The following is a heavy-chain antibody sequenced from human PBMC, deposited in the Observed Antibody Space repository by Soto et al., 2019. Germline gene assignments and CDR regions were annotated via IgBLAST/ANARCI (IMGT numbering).Heavy chain of an antibody. D-gene: IGHD3-9*01. V-gene: IGHV1-18*04. CDR3: ARDYYDILTGYFALDY. CDR2: ISAYNGNT. CDR1: GYTFTSYG. Sequence: ASVKVSCKASGYTFTSYGISWVRQAPGQGLEWMGWISAYNGNTNYAQKLQGRVTMTTDTSTSTAYMELRSLRSDDTAVYYCARDYYDILTGYFALDYWGQGTLVTVS. J-gene: IGHJ4*02.